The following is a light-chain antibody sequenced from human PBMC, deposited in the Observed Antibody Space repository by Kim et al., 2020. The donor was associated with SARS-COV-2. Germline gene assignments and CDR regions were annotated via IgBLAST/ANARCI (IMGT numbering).Light chain of an antibody. Sequence: PGERATLTCKAKQSVGSSNLDRYPQKPGRTPRLLNYGASSRATGIPDRCSGSGSGTNFTLTISKLGPEDFAVYCCQQYGSSPPLTFGGGNKVDIK. CDR1: QSVGSSN. V-gene: IGKV3-20*01. CDR3: QQYGSSPPLT. J-gene: IGKJ4*01. CDR2: GAS.